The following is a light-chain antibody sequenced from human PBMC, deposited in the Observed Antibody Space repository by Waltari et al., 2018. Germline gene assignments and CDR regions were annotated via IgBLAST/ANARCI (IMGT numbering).Light chain of an antibody. J-gene: IGLJ3*02. Sequence: QQPGNVPRFLMSVNMDGSRTKGDEIPDRFSGSSSGAERYLTISSLQSEDEADYYCQTGGHGTWVFGGGTTLTVL. CDR2: VNMDGSR. V-gene: IGLV4-69*01. CDR3: QTGGHGTWV.